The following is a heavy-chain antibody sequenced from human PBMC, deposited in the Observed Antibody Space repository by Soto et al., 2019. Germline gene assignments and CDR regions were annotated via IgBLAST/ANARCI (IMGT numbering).Heavy chain of an antibody. V-gene: IGHV1-69*04. CDR1: GGTFSSYT. CDR3: ARDRGYCSSTSCYAGGDDAFDI. D-gene: IGHD2-2*01. Sequence: GASVKVSCKASGGTFSSYTISWVRQAPGQGLEWMGRIIPILGIANYAQKFQGRVTITADKSTSTAYMELSSLRSEDTAVYYCARDRGYCSSTSCYAGGDDAFDIWGQGTMVTVSS. J-gene: IGHJ3*02. CDR2: IIPILGIA.